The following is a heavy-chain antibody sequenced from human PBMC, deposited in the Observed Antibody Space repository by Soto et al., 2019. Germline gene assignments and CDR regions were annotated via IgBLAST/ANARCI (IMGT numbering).Heavy chain of an antibody. CDR3: ARSLCSASCLNWFDP. Sequence: QVQLVESGGGVVQPGRSLRLSCTASGFTFSNYGMHWVRQAPGKGLEWVAVIWYDGSNKYYADSVKGRFTISRDNSKNTLYLQMNSLRAEDTALYYCARSLCSASCLNWFDPWGQGTLVTVSS. CDR1: GFTFSNYG. V-gene: IGHV3-33*01. D-gene: IGHD2-2*01. CDR2: IWYDGSNK. J-gene: IGHJ5*02.